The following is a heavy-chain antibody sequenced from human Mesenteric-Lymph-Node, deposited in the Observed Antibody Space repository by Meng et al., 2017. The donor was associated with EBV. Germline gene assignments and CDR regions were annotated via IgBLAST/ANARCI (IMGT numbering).Heavy chain of an antibody. Sequence: GELQQWGAGLLEPSETLSFPCRVSGGSFGGYFGSWIRQPPGKGLEWIGEINRVGSTNYNPYLNSRVSISIDPSKNQFSLRLTSVTAADTDVYYCARDSGITATHSFDYWGQGALVTVSS. CDR2: INRVGST. J-gene: IGHJ4*02. D-gene: IGHD1-20*01. V-gene: IGHV4-34*01. CDR1: GGSFGGYF. CDR3: ARDSGITATHSFDY.